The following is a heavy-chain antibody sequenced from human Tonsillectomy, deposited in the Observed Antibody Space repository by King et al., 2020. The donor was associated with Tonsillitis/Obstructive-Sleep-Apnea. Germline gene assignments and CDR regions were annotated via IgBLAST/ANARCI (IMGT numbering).Heavy chain of an antibody. CDR3: ARVTRHGDYSTYFDY. CDR2: ISSSSSYT. V-gene: IGHV3-11*05. J-gene: IGHJ4*02. CDR1: GFTFSDYY. Sequence: VQLVESGGGLVKPGGSLRLSCAASGFTFSDYYMSWIRQAPGKGLEWVSYISSSSSYTNHADSVKGRFTISRDNAKNSLYLQMNSLRAEDTDAYYCARVTRHGDYSTYFDYWGQGTLVTVSS. D-gene: IGHD4-17*01.